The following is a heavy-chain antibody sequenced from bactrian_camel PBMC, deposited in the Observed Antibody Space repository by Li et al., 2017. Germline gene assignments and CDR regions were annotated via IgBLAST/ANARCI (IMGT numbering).Heavy chain of an antibody. CDR2: FLTARGSS. V-gene: IGHV3S1*01. CDR1: GAVANIYC. J-gene: IGHJ4*01. CDR3: AADCPRASCRIGYCPTLRY. Sequence: QVQLVESGGGSVQTGESLRLSCAVSGAVANIYCMGWFRQTPGNEREGVAAFLTARGSSYLADAVKGRFTISRDNAKNTLYLQMNSLKTEDTAVYVCAADCPRASCRIGYCPTLRYWGQGTQVTVS. D-gene: IGHD2*01.